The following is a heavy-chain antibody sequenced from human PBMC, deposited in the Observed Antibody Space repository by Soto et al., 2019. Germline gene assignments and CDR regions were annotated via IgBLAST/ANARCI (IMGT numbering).Heavy chain of an antibody. D-gene: IGHD6-19*01. V-gene: IGHV3-21*04. CDR3: AKDEAGDVAGFFDY. CDR2: ISSSSSYI. Sequence: PGGSLRLSCAASGFTFSTYSMNWVRQAPGKGLEWVSSISSSSSYIYYADSVKGRFTISRDNAKNTLYLQMNSLRAEDTAVYYCAKDEAGDVAGFFDYWGQGTLVTVSS. J-gene: IGHJ4*02. CDR1: GFTFSTYS.